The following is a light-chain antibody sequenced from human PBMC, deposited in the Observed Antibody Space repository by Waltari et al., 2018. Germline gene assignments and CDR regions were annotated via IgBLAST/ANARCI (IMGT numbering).Light chain of an antibody. CDR2: GTR. CDR3: QSYDSSLGGSV. Sequence: QSVLTQPPSVSGAPGQRVTISCTGSSPNIGAGYDVNWYQQPPGKAPKLLIPGTRNRPSGVPDRISGSKSGTSASLAITGLQAEDEADYYCQSYDSSLGGSVFGGGTKLTVL. V-gene: IGLV1-40*01. CDR1: SPNIGAGYD. J-gene: IGLJ2*01.